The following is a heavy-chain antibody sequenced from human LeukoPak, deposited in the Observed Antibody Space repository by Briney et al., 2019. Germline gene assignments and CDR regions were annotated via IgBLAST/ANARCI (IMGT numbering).Heavy chain of an antibody. CDR1: GFTFSNYD. J-gene: IGHJ4*02. V-gene: IGHV3-23*01. CDR3: ARAGQQLVPYYFNH. CDR2: ISGSGGST. D-gene: IGHD6-13*01. Sequence: PGGSLRLSCGVSGFTFSNYDMSWVRQAPGKGLEWVSGISGSGGSTYYTDSMKGRFTISRDNSKNTLYLQMNSLRADDTAVYFCARAGQQLVPYYFNHWGQGILVTVSS.